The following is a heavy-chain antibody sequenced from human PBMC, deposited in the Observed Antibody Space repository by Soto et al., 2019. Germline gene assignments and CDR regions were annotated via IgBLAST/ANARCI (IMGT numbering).Heavy chain of an antibody. J-gene: IGHJ4*02. Sequence: ASVKVSCKASGYTFTSYAIHWVRQAPGQRLEWMGWINAGNGNTKYSQKFQDRVTITRDTSASTAYVGLSSLRSEDTAVYYCARDLGGWPDYWGQGTLVTVSS. D-gene: IGHD6-19*01. CDR1: GYTFTSYA. CDR3: ARDLGGWPDY. V-gene: IGHV1-3*01. CDR2: INAGNGNT.